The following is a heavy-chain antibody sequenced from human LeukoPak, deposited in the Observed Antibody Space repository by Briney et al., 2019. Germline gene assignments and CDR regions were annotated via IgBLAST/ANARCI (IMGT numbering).Heavy chain of an antibody. D-gene: IGHD5-12*01. CDR2: IYYSGST. J-gene: IGHJ4*02. Sequence: PSETLSLTCTVSSGSISSYYWSWIRQPPGKGLEWIGYIYYSGSTNYNPSLESRVTISVDTSRNQFSLKLSSVTAADTAVYYCARLMGYSGYDPADYWGQGTLVTVSS. CDR1: SGSISSYY. V-gene: IGHV4-59*08. CDR3: ARLMGYSGYDPADY.